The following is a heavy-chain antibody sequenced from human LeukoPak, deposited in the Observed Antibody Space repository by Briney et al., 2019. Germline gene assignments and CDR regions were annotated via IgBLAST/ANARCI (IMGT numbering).Heavy chain of an antibody. V-gene: IGHV4-59*12. D-gene: IGHD5-12*01. CDR3: ARGARGYSGYEYYFDY. CDR1: GGSISRYY. Sequence: PAETQSLTCTVSGGSISRYYWSWIRQPPGKGLEWIGYIYYSGGTSYNPSLKSRFTMSVDTSKNQFSLKLSSVTAADTAVYYCARGARGYSGYEYYFDYWGQGTLVTVSS. J-gene: IGHJ4*02. CDR2: IYYSGGT.